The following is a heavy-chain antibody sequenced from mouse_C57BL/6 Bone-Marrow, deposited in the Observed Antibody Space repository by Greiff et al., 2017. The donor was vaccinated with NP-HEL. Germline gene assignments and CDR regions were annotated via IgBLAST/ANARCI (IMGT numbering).Heavy chain of an antibody. CDR3: AIGPTTVVARYFDV. CDR2: IHPSDSDT. Sequence: QVQLQQPGAELVKPGASVKVSCKASGYTFTSYWMHWVKQRPGQGLEWIGRIHPSDSDTNYNQKFKGKATLTVDKSSSAAYIQLSSLTSEDSAVYYCAIGPTTVVARYFDVWGTGTTVTVSS. D-gene: IGHD1-1*01. J-gene: IGHJ1*03. V-gene: IGHV1-74*01. CDR1: GYTFTSYW.